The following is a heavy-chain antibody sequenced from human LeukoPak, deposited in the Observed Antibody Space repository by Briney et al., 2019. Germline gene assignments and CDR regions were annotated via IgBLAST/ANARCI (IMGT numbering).Heavy chain of an antibody. CDR3: AREPLAARSFDYDYYMDV. CDR2: ISYDGSDK. V-gene: IGHV3-30*01. J-gene: IGHJ6*03. CDR1: GLTFSSYA. Sequence: PGGSLRLSCAASGLTFSSYAMHWVRQAPGKGLEWVALISYDGSDKVYADSVKGRFTVSRDNSKQTLYLHLNSLRGDDTAVYYCAREPLAARSFDYDYYMDVWGKGTTVTVSS. D-gene: IGHD6-6*01.